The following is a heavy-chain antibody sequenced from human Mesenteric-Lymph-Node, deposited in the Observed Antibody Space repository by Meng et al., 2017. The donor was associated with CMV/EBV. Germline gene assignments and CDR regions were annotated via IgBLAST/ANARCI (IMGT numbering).Heavy chain of an antibody. CDR2: IYYSGST. Sequence: ESLKISCTVSGDSISSYYWSWIRQPPGKGPEWIGYIYYSGSTNYNPSLKSRLTISVDTSKRQFSLKLSSVTAADTAVYYCARDGGNVNFDYWGQGTLVTVSS. J-gene: IGHJ4*02. CDR1: GDSISSYY. V-gene: IGHV4-59*01. CDR3: ARDGGNVNFDY. D-gene: IGHD4-23*01.